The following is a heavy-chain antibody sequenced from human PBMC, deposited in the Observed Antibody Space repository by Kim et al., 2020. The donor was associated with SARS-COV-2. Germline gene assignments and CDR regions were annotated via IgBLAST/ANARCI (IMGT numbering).Heavy chain of an antibody. CDR1: RFTFSNFA. CDR2: IFGSGSGT. J-gene: IGHJ2*01. CDR3: ARHLHVSCVSFYGYFDH. Sequence: GGSLRLSCAASRFTFSNFAMSWVRQAPGKGLEWVSGIFGSGSGTYYADSLKGRFTISRDNFRNTLYLEMNNLRAEDTAVYYCARHLHVSCVSFYGYFDHCGRGTLVTVSS. D-gene: IGHD3-16*01. V-gene: IGHV3-23*01.